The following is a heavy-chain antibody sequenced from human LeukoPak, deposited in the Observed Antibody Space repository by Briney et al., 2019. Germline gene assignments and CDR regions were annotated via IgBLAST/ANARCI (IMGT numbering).Heavy chain of an antibody. CDR3: TRVAGSGSVD. V-gene: IGHV3-74*01. J-gene: IGHJ4*02. D-gene: IGHD1-26*01. CDR2: INSDASTT. Sequence: GGSLRLSCAASGFTFSTYWIHWVRQAPGKGLVWVSRINSDASTTSYADSVKGRFTISRDNAKNTLHLQMNSLRAEDTAVYYCTRVAGSGSVDWGQGTLVTVSS. CDR1: GFTFSTYW.